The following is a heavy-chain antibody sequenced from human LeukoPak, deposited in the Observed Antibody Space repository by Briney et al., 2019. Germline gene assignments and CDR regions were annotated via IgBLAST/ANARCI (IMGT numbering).Heavy chain of an antibody. J-gene: IGHJ4*02. CDR1: GFTFSSYG. Sequence: GGSLRLSCAASGFTFSSYGMHWVRQAPGKGLEWVAFIRYDGSNKYYADSVKGRFTISRDNSKNTLYLQMNSLRAEDTAVYYCAKDLMAKRGANYWGQGTLVTVSS. CDR2: IRYDGSNK. D-gene: IGHD5-24*01. CDR3: AKDLMAKRGANY. V-gene: IGHV3-30*02.